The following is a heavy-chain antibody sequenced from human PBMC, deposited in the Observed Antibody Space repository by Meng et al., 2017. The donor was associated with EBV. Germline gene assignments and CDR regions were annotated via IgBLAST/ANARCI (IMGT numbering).Heavy chain of an antibody. CDR2: VYYTGAT. D-gene: IGHD3-16*01. Sequence: PQPVTPPGPLSLTCFASGDSVSITSHYWTCIRPTQGKGLDWIAHVYYTGATNSSPSLKGRATISVNTAENRFSLTVTSVTAADTSMYYCARESYDDRRTGGRYYFDYWGPGRLVTVSS. V-gene: IGHV4-61*01. CDR3: ARESYDDRRTGGRYYFDY. J-gene: IGHJ4*02. CDR1: GDSVSITSHY.